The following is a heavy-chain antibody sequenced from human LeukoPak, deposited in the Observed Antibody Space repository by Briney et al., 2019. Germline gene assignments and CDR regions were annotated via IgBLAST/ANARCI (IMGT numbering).Heavy chain of an antibody. D-gene: IGHD2-21*02. V-gene: IGHV3-13*01. CDR3: ARGDLLKDAFDI. J-gene: IGHJ3*02. CDR1: GFTFSSYD. CDR2: IGTAGDT. Sequence: PGGSLRLSCAASGFTFSSYDMHWVRQATGKGLEWVSAIGTAGDTYYPGSVKGRFTISRENAKNSLYLQMNSLRAGDTAVYYCARGDLLKDAFDIWGQGTMVTVSS.